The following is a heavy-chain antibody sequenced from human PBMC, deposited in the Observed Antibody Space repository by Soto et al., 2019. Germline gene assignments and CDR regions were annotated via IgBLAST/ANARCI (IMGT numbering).Heavy chain of an antibody. V-gene: IGHV1-18*01. D-gene: IGHD3-9*01. CDR2: ISAYNGNT. CDR3: ARHLDYDILTGYPRRGSYFDY. J-gene: IGHJ4*02. CDR1: GYTFTSYG. Sequence: QVQQVQSGAEVKKPGASVKVSCKASGYTFTSYGISWVRQAPGQGLEWMGWISAYNGNTNYAQKLQGRVTMTTDTSTSTAYMELRSLRSDDTAVYYCARHLDYDILTGYPRRGSYFDYWGQGTLVTVSS.